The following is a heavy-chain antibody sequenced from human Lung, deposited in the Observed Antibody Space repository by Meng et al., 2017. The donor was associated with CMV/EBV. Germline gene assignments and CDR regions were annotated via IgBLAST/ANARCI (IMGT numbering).Heavy chain of an antibody. J-gene: IGHJ5*02. V-gene: IGHV1-2*02. CDR3: ARDFFGELLGWFDP. D-gene: IGHD1-26*01. CDR2: INPNSGGT. CDR1: GYTFTGYY. Sequence: ASXXVSXKASGYTFTGYYMHWVRQAPGQGLEWMGWINPNSGGTNYAQKLQGRVTMTRDTSISTAYMELSRLRSDDTAVYYCARDFFGELLGWFDPWGQGTXVTVSS.